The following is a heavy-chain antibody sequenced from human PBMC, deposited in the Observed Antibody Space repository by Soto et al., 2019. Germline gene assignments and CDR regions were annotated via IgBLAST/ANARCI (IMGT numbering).Heavy chain of an antibody. CDR3: ARGYGDYNPFDY. CDR1: GFTFSSYE. D-gene: IGHD4-17*01. CDR2: ISSSGSTI. V-gene: IGHV3-48*03. Sequence: QPGGSLRLSCAASGFTFSSYEMNWVRQAPGKGLEWVSYISSSGSTIYYADSVKGRFTISRDNAKNSLYLQMNSLRAEDTAVYYCARGYGDYNPFDYWGQGTLVTVYS. J-gene: IGHJ4*02.